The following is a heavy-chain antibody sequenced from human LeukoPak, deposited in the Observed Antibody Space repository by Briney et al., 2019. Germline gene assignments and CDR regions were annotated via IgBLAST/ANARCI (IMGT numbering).Heavy chain of an antibody. V-gene: IGHV3-66*04. CDR2: IYSGGST. D-gene: IGHD3-22*01. CDR3: ARHVVAVGFDY. Sequence: PGGSLGLSCAASGFTVSSDYMSWVRQAPGKGLEWVSVIYSGGSTYYADSVKGRFTISRDNAKNSLYLQMNSLRAEDTAVYYCARHVVAVGFDYWGQGTLVTVSS. J-gene: IGHJ4*02. CDR1: GFTVSSDY.